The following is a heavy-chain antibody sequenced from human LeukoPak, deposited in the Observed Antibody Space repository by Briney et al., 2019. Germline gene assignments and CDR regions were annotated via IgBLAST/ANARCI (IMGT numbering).Heavy chain of an antibody. V-gene: IGHV4-39*01. Sequence: SETLSLTCTVSGGSISSSSYYWGWIRQPPGKGLEWIGSIYYSGSTYYNPSLKSRVTISVDTSKNQFSLKLSSVTAADTAVYYCASAPALDYGDYEYYFDYWGQGTLVTVSS. CDR1: GGSISSSSYY. J-gene: IGHJ4*02. CDR3: ASAPALDYGDYEYYFDY. D-gene: IGHD4-17*01. CDR2: IYYSGST.